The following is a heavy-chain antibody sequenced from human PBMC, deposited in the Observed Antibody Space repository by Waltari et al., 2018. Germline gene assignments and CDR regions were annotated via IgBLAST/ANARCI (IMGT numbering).Heavy chain of an antibody. CDR1: GGTFSSYA. D-gene: IGHD2-2*01. CDR3: ASPYCSSTSCYGAIDY. CDR2: IIPIFGTA. Sequence: QVQLVQSGAEVKKPGSSVKVSCKASGGTFSSYAISWVRQAPGQGLEWMGGIIPIFGTANDAQKFQGRVTMTAEKSTSTAYMELSSLRSEDTAVYYCASPYCSSTSCYGAIDYWGQGTLVTVSS. J-gene: IGHJ4*02. V-gene: IGHV1-69*14.